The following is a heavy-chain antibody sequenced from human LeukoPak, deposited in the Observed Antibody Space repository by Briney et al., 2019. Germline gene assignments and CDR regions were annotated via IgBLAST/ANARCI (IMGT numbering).Heavy chain of an antibody. Sequence: QSGGSLRLSCAASGFTFSSYAMSWVRQAPGKGLEWVSAISGSGGSTYYADSVKGRFTISRDNSKNTLYLRMNSLRAEDTAVYYCAKSTYSSSWYFLVWGQGTLVTVSS. CDR1: GFTFSSYA. D-gene: IGHD6-13*01. J-gene: IGHJ4*02. CDR3: AKSTYSSSWYFLV. CDR2: ISGSGGST. V-gene: IGHV3-23*01.